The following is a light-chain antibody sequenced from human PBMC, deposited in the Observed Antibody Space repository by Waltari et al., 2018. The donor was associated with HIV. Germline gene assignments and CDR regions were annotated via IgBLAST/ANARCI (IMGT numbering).Light chain of an antibody. Sequence: QSALTQPPSASGSPGQSVTISCTGTSSDVGGYNYVSWYQQHPGKAPKLMIYEVSRRPSGVPDRVFGSKSGNTASLTVSGLQAEDEADYYCSSYAGSNNLGVFGTGTKVTVL. J-gene: IGLJ1*01. CDR1: SSDVGGYNY. V-gene: IGLV2-8*01. CDR2: EVS. CDR3: SSYAGSNNLGV.